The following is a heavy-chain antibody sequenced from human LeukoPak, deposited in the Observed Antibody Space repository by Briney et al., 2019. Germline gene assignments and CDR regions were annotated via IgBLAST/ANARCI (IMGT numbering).Heavy chain of an antibody. V-gene: IGHV3-7*01. CDR2: IKQDGSEK. J-gene: IGHJ4*02. Sequence: GGSLRLSCAASGFTFSSSWMSWVRQAPGKGLEWVANIKQDGSEKYYVDSVKGRFTISRDNAKDSLYLQVNSLRAEDTAVYYCARVRFLDYWGQGTLVTVSS. CDR1: GFTFSSSW. CDR3: ARVRFLDY. D-gene: IGHD3-3*01.